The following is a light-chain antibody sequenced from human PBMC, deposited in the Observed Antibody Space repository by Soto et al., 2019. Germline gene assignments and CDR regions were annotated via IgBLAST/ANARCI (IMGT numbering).Light chain of an antibody. CDR2: DVS. V-gene: IGLV2-14*03. CDR3: NSYTSDTTVTYV. J-gene: IGLJ1*01. Sequence: QSVLTQPASVSGSPGQWITISCTGTSSDVGTYNYVSWYQQHPGKAPKLIIYDVSTRPSGVSNRFSGSKSGNTASLTISGLQAEDEADYYCNSYTSDTTVTYVFGSGTKVTVL. CDR1: SSDVGTYNY.